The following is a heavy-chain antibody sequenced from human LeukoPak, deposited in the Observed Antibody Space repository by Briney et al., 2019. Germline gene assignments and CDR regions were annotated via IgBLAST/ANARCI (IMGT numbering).Heavy chain of an antibody. CDR1: GGSISGYF. V-gene: IGHV4-4*07. J-gene: IGHJ4*02. D-gene: IGHD5-12*01. Sequence: SETLSLTCTVSGGSISGYFWTWIRQPAGKGLEWIGRMYFTGSNNYNPSLKSRVTMSLDTSKNHFSLNLTSVTAADTAVYYCAREPTSGREPTSGRPLDYWGQGTLVTVSS. CDR3: AREPTSGREPTSGRPLDY. CDR2: MYFTGSN.